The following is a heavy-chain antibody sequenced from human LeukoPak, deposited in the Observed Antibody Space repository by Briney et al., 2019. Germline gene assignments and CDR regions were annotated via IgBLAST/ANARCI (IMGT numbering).Heavy chain of an antibody. CDR2: IRSKAYGGTT. CDR1: GFTFGDYA. J-gene: IGHJ3*02. CDR3: TRESYDFWSGYYPDDAFDI. Sequence: SGRSLRLSCTASGFTFGDYAISWVRQAPGKGLEWVGFIRSKAYGGTTGYAASVKGRFTISRDDSKSIAYLQMNSLKTEDTAVYYCTRESYDFWSGYYPDDAFDIWGQGTMVTVSS. D-gene: IGHD3-3*01. V-gene: IGHV3-49*04.